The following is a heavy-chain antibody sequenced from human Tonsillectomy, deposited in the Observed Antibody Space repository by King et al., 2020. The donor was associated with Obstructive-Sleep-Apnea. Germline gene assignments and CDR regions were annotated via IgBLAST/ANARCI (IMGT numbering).Heavy chain of an antibody. D-gene: IGHD3-9*01. J-gene: IGHJ6*02. CDR3: AVRYFKFISQTYSGMDV. CDR2: IYYSGRT. V-gene: IGHV4-39*01. CDR1: GDSVSSDSYY. Sequence: LQLQESGPGLVKPSETLSLTCTVSGDSVSSDSYYWGWIRQPPGKGLEWVGSIYYSGRTYYNPSLKSRITISMDTSKNQFSLRLSSVAAADTAVYYCAVRYFKFISQTYSGMDVWGQGTTVTVSS.